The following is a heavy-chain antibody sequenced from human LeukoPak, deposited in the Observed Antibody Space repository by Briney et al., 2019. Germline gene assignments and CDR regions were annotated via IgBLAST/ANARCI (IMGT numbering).Heavy chain of an antibody. V-gene: IGHV1-2*02. D-gene: IGHD2-2*01. J-gene: IGHJ4*02. Sequence: ASVKGSCKASGYTFTGYYMHWARQAPGQGLEWMGWINPNRGGTNYAQKFQGRVTMTRDTSISTAYMELSRLSSDDTAVYYCATVQGYCSSTSCYPDPNFDYWGQGPLVIVSS. CDR2: INPNRGGT. CDR1: GYTFTGYY. CDR3: ATVQGYCSSTSCYPDPNFDY.